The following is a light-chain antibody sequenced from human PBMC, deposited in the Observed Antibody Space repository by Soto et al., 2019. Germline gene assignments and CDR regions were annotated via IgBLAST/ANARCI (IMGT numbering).Light chain of an antibody. J-gene: IGLJ1*01. CDR3: NSYTGSSTYV. V-gene: IGLV2-14*01. Sequence: QSVLTQPASVSGSPGQSITISCTGTSSDVGVYNYVSWYQQHPGKAPKLMIYEVSNRPSGVSNRFSGSKSGNTASLTISGLQAEDEADYYCNSYTGSSTYVFGTGTKVT. CDR1: SSDVGVYNY. CDR2: EVS.